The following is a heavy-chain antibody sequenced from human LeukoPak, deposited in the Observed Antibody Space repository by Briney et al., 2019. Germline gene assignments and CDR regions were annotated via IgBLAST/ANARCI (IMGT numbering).Heavy chain of an antibody. D-gene: IGHD5-18*01. Sequence: SETLSLTCTVSGGSISSYYWSWIRQPPGKGLEWIGYIYYSGSTNYNPSLKSRVTISVDTSKNQFSLKLSSVTAADTAVYYCARDSYGYFDPWGQGTLVTVSS. J-gene: IGHJ5*02. CDR1: GGSISSYY. V-gene: IGHV4-59*01. CDR3: ARDSYGYFDP. CDR2: IYYSGST.